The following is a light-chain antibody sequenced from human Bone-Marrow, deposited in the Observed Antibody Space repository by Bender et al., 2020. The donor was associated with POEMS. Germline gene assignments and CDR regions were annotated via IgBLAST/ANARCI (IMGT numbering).Light chain of an antibody. V-gene: IGLV2-14*02. CDR2: DVS. J-gene: IGLJ1*01. Sequence: QSALTQPGSVSGSPGQAVTISCTGTGREIETYNLVSWYQQHPDKAPKLMIYDVSNRPSGVSNRFSASKSGNTASLTISGLQAEDEADYYCSSYAGRSTVFGTGTKVTVL. CDR3: SSYAGRSTV. CDR1: GREIETYNL.